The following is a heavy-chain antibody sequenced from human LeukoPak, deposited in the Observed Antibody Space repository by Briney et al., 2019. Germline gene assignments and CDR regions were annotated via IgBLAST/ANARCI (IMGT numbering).Heavy chain of an antibody. CDR1: GFTFSTYG. V-gene: IGHV3-30*18. CDR2: ISYDGRTI. J-gene: IGHJ2*01. CDR3: AKEYSSGWSHWYFDL. Sequence: SGGSLRLSCAASGFTFSTYGMHWVRQAPGKGLEWVAVISYDGRTIHYADSVEGRFTISRDNSKNTLYLQMNSLRPEDTAVYYCAKEYSSGWSHWYFDLWGRGTLVTVSS. D-gene: IGHD6-19*01.